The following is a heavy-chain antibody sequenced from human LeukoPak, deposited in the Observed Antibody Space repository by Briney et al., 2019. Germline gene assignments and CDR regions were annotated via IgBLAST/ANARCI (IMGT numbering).Heavy chain of an antibody. Sequence: PSETLSLTCTVSGGSISGYYWSWIRQTPGKGLECIGYIYYSGSTNYNPSLKSRVTISVDTSKNQFSLKLSSVTAADTAVYYCASGSSGWYFGYWGQGTLVTVSS. CDR3: ASGSSGWYFGY. CDR1: GGSISGYY. J-gene: IGHJ4*02. CDR2: IYYSGST. V-gene: IGHV4-59*01. D-gene: IGHD6-19*01.